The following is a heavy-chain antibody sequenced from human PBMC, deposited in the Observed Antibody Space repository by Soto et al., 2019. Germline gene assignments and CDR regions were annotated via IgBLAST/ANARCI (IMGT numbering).Heavy chain of an antibody. Sequence: EVQLVESGGGLVKPGGSLRLSCAASGFSFSSYSLNWVRQAQGKGLEWVSAISSSSSYTYYADSVKGRFTISSDNAKNSLYLQMNSLRAEDTAVYYCARDLTENYYGSGRRRFDPWGQGTLVTVSS. V-gene: IGHV3-21*01. J-gene: IGHJ5*02. D-gene: IGHD3-10*01. CDR3: ARDLTENYYGSGRRRFDP. CDR2: ISSSSSYT. CDR1: GFSFSSYS.